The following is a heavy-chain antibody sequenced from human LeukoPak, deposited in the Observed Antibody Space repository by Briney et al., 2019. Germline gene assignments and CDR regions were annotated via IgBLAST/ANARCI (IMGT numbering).Heavy chain of an antibody. CDR2: DENER. Sequence: DENERFYVDSVKGRFTISRDNAKNSLYLQMNSLRVGDTAVYYCARGGRGITIPGVFDYWGQGTLVTVSS. CDR3: ARGGRGITIPGVFDY. J-gene: IGHJ4*02. V-gene: IGHV3-7*01. D-gene: IGHD3-3*01.